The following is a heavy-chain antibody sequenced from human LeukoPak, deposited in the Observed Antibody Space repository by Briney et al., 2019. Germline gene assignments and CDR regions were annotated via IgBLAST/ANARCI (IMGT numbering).Heavy chain of an antibody. CDR2: MFYSGTT. V-gene: IGHV4-59*08. Sequence: SETLSLTCTVSGGSISGYYCSWIRQAPGKGLEWIAYMFYSGTTKYSPSPKSRVTISIDKSKNQFSLKLTSVTAADTAVYYCARHILTSGSVEWGKGTLVTVSS. CDR1: GGSISGYY. J-gene: IGHJ4*02. CDR3: ARHILTSGSVE. D-gene: IGHD3-9*01.